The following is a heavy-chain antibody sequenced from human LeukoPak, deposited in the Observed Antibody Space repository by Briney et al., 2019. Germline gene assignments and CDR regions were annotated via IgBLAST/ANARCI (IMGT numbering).Heavy chain of an antibody. Sequence: SETLSLTCTVSGGSISSGSYYWSWIRQPAGKGLEWIGRIYTSGSTTYNPSLKSRVTISVDTSKNQFSLKLSSVTAADTAVYYCARDPERGSYYYDSSGYYPWGQGTLVTVSS. CDR2: IYTSGST. CDR1: GGSISSGSYY. J-gene: IGHJ5*02. CDR3: ARDPERGSYYYDSSGYYP. D-gene: IGHD3-22*01. V-gene: IGHV4-61*02.